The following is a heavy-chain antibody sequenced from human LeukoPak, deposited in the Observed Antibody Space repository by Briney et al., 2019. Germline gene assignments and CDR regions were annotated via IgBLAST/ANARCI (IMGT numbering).Heavy chain of an antibody. J-gene: IGHJ4*02. CDR2: IYYSGGT. CDR3: ARGYYYGSGGFDY. Sequence: SSETLSLTCTVSGGSISSSSYYWGWIRQPPGKGLEWIGSIYYSGGTYYNPSLKSRVTISVDTSKNQFSLKLSSVTAADTAVYYCARGYYYGSGGFDYWGQGTLVTVSS. D-gene: IGHD3-10*01. CDR1: GGSISSSSYY. V-gene: IGHV4-39*07.